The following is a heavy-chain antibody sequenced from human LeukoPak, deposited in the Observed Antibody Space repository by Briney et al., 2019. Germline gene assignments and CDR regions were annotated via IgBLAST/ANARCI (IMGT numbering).Heavy chain of an antibody. V-gene: IGHV4-4*07. D-gene: IGHD4-17*01. CDR2: IYTSGST. CDR1: GGSISSYY. CDR3: ARDGDLDAFDI. Sequence: SETLSLTCTVSGGSISSYYWSWIRQPAGKGLEWIGRIYTSGSTNYNPSLKSRVTISVDKSKNQFSLKLSSVTAADPAVYYCARDGDLDAFDIWGQGTMVTVSS. J-gene: IGHJ3*02.